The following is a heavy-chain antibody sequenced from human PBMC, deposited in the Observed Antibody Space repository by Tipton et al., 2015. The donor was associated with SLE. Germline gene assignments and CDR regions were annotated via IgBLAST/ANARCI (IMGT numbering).Heavy chain of an antibody. Sequence: QLVQSGGEVKKPGASVKVSCKTSGYTFTTYGIDRVRQAPGQGLEWMGWISAYYGTTKYAEKFQGRVTVTTDATTRTASMELRSLTSDHTAVYYCALIGGSFEHWGQRSFVSVST. V-gene: IGHV1-18*01. D-gene: IGHD2-15*01. J-gene: IGHJ4*02. CDR2: ISAYYGTT. CDR1: GYTFTTYG. CDR3: ALIGGSFEH.